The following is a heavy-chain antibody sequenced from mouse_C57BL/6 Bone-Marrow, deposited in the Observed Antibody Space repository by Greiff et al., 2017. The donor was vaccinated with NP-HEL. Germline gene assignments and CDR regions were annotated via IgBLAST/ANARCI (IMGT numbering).Heavy chain of an antibody. D-gene: IGHD1-1*02. CDR2: IRLKSDNYAT. V-gene: IGHV6-3*01. Sequence: EVQLQQSGGGLVQPGGSMKLSCVASGFTFSNYWMNWVRQSPEKGLEWVAQIRLKSDNYATHYAESVKGRFTISRDDSKSSVYLQMNNLMAEDTGIYYCTECGSYAMDYWGQGTSVTVSS. J-gene: IGHJ4*01. CDR3: TECGSYAMDY. CDR1: GFTFSNYW.